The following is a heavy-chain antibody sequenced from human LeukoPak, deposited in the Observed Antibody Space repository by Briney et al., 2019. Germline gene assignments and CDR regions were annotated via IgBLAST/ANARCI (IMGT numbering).Heavy chain of an antibody. CDR2: IYYTGST. Sequence: PSETLSLTCSVSGGSVTSGGFYWGWLRQPPGKGPEWIATIYYTGSTYYNPSPKSRVTISIDTSKNQFSLRLTSVTATDTAVYHCARHSGSGSESRPFDPWGQGTLVSVSS. D-gene: IGHD3-10*01. CDR3: ARHSGSGSESRPFDP. CDR1: GGSVTSGGFY. J-gene: IGHJ5*02. V-gene: IGHV4-39*01.